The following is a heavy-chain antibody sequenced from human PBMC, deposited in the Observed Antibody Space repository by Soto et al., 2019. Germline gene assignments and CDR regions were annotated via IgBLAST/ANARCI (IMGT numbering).Heavy chain of an antibody. D-gene: IGHD2-2*01. V-gene: IGHV1-69*13. CDR2: IIPIFGTA. Sequence: ASVKVSCKASGGTFSSYAISWVRQAPGQGLEWMGGIIPIFGTANYAQKFQGRVTITADESTSTAYMELSSLRSEDTAVYYCAGVKYCSSTSCSNWFDPWGQGTLVTVSS. CDR3: AGVKYCSSTSCSNWFDP. J-gene: IGHJ5*02. CDR1: GGTFSSYA.